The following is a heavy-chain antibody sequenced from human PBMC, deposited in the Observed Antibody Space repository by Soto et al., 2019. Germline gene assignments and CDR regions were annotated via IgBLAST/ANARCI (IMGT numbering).Heavy chain of an antibody. D-gene: IGHD2-2*01. Sequence: EVQLVESGGGLVKPGGSLRLSCAASGFTFSSYSMNWVRQAPGKGLEWVSSISSSSSYIYYADSVKGRFTISRDNAKNSLYLQMNSLRAEDTAVYYCARDSSSTSPYGDWLDYWGQGTLVTVSS. CDR2: ISSSSSYI. V-gene: IGHV3-21*01. CDR1: GFTFSSYS. J-gene: IGHJ4*02. CDR3: ARDSSSTSPYGDWLDY.